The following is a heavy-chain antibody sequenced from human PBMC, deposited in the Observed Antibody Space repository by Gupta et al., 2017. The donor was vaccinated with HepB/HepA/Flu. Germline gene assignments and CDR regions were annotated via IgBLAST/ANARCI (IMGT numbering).Heavy chain of an antibody. Sequence: EVQLVESGGGVAKLGGPLRLSCAASDFTFSNYWMGWVRQAPGKGLELVANIKQDGSERYYVDSLKGRFTISRDNAKNSLFLQMNSLRVEDTAVYYCARDIDYWGQGTLVTVSS. CDR3: ARDIDY. J-gene: IGHJ4*02. V-gene: IGHV3-7*01. CDR1: DFTFSNYW. CDR2: IKQDGSER.